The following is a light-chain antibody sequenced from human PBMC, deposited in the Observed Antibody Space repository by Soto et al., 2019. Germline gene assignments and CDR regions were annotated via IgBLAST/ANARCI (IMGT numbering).Light chain of an antibody. CDR2: YIS. Sequence: IVMTQSPATLSVSPGETASLSCRASHSAGNFLAWYQQKPGQAPRLLIYYISTRATGIPARFSGSGSGTEFTLTINSLQSEDSAVYYCQQHNQWPITFGQGTRLEIK. CDR1: HSAGNF. J-gene: IGKJ5*01. CDR3: QQHNQWPIT. V-gene: IGKV3D-15*01.